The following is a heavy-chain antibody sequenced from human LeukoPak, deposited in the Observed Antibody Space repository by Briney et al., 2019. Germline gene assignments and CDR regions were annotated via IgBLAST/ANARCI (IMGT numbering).Heavy chain of an antibody. V-gene: IGHV1-2*02. Sequence: ASVKVSCKASGYTFTGCCMHWVRQAPGQGLEWMGWINPNSGGTNYAQKFQGRVTMTRDTSISTAYMELSRLRSDDTAVYYCARVVTCSGGSCYSHFDYWGQGTLVTVSS. CDR3: ARVVTCSGGSCYSHFDY. CDR1: GYTFTGCC. CDR2: INPNSGGT. D-gene: IGHD2-15*01. J-gene: IGHJ4*02.